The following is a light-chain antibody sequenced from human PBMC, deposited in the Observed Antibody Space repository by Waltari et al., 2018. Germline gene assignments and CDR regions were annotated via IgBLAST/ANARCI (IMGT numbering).Light chain of an antibody. Sequence: QSVLTQPPSASGTPGQRVTISCSASNSNIGINTVNWYQHLPGTAPKLLIYNNNQRPSGVPDRFSGSKSGTSASLAISGLLSEDEGDYYCAGWDDSLNGVVFGGGTKLTVL. CDR1: NSNIGINT. CDR3: AGWDDSLNGVV. J-gene: IGLJ2*01. V-gene: IGLV1-44*01. CDR2: NNN.